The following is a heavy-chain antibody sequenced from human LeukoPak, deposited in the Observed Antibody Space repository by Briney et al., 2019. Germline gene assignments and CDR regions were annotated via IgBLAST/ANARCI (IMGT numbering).Heavy chain of an antibody. J-gene: IGHJ4*02. V-gene: IGHV4-59*01. CDR2: IYYSGST. Sequence: SETLSLTCTVSGGSISSYYWSWIRQPPGKGLEWIGYIYYSGSTNYNPFLKSRVTISVDTSKNQFSLKLRSVTAADTAVYYCAREGSMVRGVSFDYWGQGTLVTVSS. CDR3: AREGSMVRGVSFDY. D-gene: IGHD3-10*01. CDR1: GGSISSYY.